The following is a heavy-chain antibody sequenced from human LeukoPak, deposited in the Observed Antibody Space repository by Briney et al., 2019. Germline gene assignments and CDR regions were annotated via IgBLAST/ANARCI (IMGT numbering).Heavy chain of an antibody. CDR3: AREIVVVPSAMGFDP. V-gene: IGHV1-46*01. Sequence: ASVKVSCKASGYTFTTYYIHWVRQAPGQGLEWMGVINPSSGSTSFAQKFQARLTMTRDTSTSTVCMELSGLNSEDTAVYYCAREIVVVPSAMGFDPWGQGTLVTVSS. D-gene: IGHD2-2*01. CDR1: GYTFTTYY. J-gene: IGHJ5*02. CDR2: INPSSGST.